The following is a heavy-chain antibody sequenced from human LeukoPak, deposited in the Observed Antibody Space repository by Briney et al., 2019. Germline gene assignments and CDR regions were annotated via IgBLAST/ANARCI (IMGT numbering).Heavy chain of an antibody. CDR1: GFTFSRYG. J-gene: IGHJ4*02. Sequence: GGSLGLSCSASGFTFSRYGMHWVRQAPGKGLEWVAFIRYDGSNKYYADSVKGRFTISRDNSKNTLYLQMNSLRAEDTAVYYCAKDNWGWVDYWGQGTLVTVSS. CDR3: AKDNWGWVDY. CDR2: IRYDGSNK. D-gene: IGHD7-27*01. V-gene: IGHV3-30*02.